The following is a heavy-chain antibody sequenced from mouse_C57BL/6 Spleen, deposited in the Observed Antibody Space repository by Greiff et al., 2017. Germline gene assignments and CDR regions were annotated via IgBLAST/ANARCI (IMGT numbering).Heavy chain of an antibody. Sequence: EVKLVESGGGLVQPGGSLKLSCAASGFTFSDYGMAWVRQAPRKGPEWVAFISNLAYSIYYADTVTGRFTISRENAKNTLYLEMSSLRSEDTAMYYCARQGNDGFDYWGQGTTLTVSS. CDR1: GFTFSDYG. V-gene: IGHV5-15*04. J-gene: IGHJ2*01. D-gene: IGHD2-2*01. CDR3: ARQGNDGFDY. CDR2: ISNLAYSI.